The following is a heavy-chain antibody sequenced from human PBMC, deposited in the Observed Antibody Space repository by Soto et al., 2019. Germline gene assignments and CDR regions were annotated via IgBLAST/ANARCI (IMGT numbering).Heavy chain of an antibody. CDR3: ATRSGYDYMGYYYYYGMDV. D-gene: IGHD5-12*01. CDR1: GYTLTELS. CDR2: FDPEDGET. J-gene: IGHJ6*02. Sequence: ASVKVSCKVSGYTLTELSMHWVRQAPGKGLEWMGGFDPEDGETIYAQKFQGRVTMTEDTSTDTAYMELSSLRSEDTAVYYCATRSGYDYMGYYYYYGMDVWGQGTTVTVSS. V-gene: IGHV1-24*01.